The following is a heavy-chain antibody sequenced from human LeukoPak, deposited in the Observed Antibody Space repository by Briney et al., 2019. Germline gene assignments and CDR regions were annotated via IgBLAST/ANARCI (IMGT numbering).Heavy chain of an antibody. J-gene: IGHJ4*02. D-gene: IGHD4-17*01. CDR2: ISSSSSYI. V-gene: IGHV3-21*01. Sequence: PGGSLRLSCAASGFTFSSYTMNWVRQVPGKGLEWVSSISSSSSYIYYADSVKGRFTISRDNAKNSLYLQMNSLRAEDTAVYYCARDRGTVTTNDYWGQGTLVTVSS. CDR1: GFTFSSYT. CDR3: ARDRGTVTTNDY.